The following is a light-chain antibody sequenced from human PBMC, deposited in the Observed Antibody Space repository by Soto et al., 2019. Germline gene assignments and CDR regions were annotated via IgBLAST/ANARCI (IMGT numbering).Light chain of an antibody. CDR2: AAS. Sequence: DIQMTQSPSSLSASVGDRVTITCRSSQSISSYLNWYQQKPGKAPKLLIYAASSLQSGAPSRFSGSGSGTDFTLTISSLPPEDFATYYCQQSYSTPPTFGQGTRLEIK. CDR1: QSISSY. J-gene: IGKJ5*01. V-gene: IGKV1-39*01. CDR3: QQSYSTPPT.